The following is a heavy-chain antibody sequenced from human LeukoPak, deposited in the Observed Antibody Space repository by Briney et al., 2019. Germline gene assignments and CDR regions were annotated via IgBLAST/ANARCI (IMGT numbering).Heavy chain of an antibody. Sequence: SETLSLTCTVSGGSISSYYWSWIRQPPGKGLEWIGYIYYSGSTNYNPSLKSRVTISVDTSKNQFSLKLSSVTAADTAVYYCARGPVYCSGGSCYPDAFDIWGQGTMVTVSS. V-gene: IGHV4-59*08. J-gene: IGHJ3*02. CDR1: GGSISSYY. D-gene: IGHD2-15*01. CDR2: IYYSGST. CDR3: ARGPVYCSGGSCYPDAFDI.